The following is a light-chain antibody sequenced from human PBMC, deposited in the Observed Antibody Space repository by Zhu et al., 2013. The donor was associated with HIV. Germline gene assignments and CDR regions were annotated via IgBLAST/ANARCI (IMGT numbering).Light chain of an antibody. CDR3: QQSYSSLYT. CDR1: QSVSIW. V-gene: IGKV1-39*01. Sequence: DIQMTQSPSSLSASVGDRVAITCLASQSVSIWLAWYQQKPGKAPKLLIYAASSLQSGVPSRFSGSGSGTDFSLTITTLQPEDSATYYCQQSYSSLYTFGQGTKLEIK. CDR2: AAS. J-gene: IGKJ2*01.